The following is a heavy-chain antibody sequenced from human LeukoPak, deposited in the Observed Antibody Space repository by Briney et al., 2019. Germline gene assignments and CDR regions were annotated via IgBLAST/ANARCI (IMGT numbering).Heavy chain of an antibody. V-gene: IGHV1-69*13. Sequence: SVKVSCKASGGTFSSYAISWVRQAPGQGLEWMGGIIPIFGTANYAQKFRGRVTITADESTSTAYMELSSLRSEDTAVYYCARGRGIQLWFRALDYWGQGTLVTVSS. D-gene: IGHD5-18*01. CDR1: GGTFSSYA. CDR3: ARGRGIQLWFRALDY. J-gene: IGHJ4*02. CDR2: IIPIFGTA.